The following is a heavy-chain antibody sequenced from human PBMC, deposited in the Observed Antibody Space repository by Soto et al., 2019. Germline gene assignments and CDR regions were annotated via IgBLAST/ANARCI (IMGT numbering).Heavy chain of an antibody. Sequence: SETLSLTCTVSGVSVNSGDYYWSWIRQSPGKGLEWIGYVYYSGSTVYNPSLKSRVSISADTSKNQFSLRLSSVTAADTAVYYCARDDQSCHYGTCSWHFNYWGQGALVTVSS. J-gene: IGHJ4*02. V-gene: IGHV4-61*08. CDR3: ARDDQSCHYGTCSWHFNY. CDR2: VYYSGST. D-gene: IGHD2-15*01. CDR1: GVSVNSGDYY.